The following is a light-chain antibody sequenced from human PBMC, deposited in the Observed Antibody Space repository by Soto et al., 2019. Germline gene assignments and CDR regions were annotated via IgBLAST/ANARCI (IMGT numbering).Light chain of an antibody. Sequence: EIVLTQSPATLSLSPGERATLSCRASQSVSSYLAWYQQKPGQAPRLLIYDASSRATGIPARFSGSGSGTDSTLTISSLEPEDFAVYYCQQRSNWPYTFGQGTKLEI. J-gene: IGKJ2*01. V-gene: IGKV3-11*01. CDR3: QQRSNWPYT. CDR2: DAS. CDR1: QSVSSY.